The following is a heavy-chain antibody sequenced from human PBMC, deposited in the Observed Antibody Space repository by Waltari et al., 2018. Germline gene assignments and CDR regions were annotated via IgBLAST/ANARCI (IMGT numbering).Heavy chain of an antibody. Sequence: QVQLVESGGGVVQPGRSLRLSCAASGFTFSSYAMHWVRPAPGKGEEWLAVISYDGSNKYFADSVNGRFTISRDNSKNTLYLQMNSLRAEDTAVYYCAREGVHSEEAFDIWGQGTMVTVSS. CDR3: AREGVHSEEAFDI. V-gene: IGHV3-30-3*01. CDR1: GFTFSSYA. CDR2: ISYDGSNK. J-gene: IGHJ3*02. D-gene: IGHD2-15*01.